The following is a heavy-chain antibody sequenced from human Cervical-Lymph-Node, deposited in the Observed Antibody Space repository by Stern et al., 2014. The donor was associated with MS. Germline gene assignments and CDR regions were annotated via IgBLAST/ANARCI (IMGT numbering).Heavy chain of an antibody. CDR3: ARDKHYDFWSGLPKRDYYYYYGMDV. J-gene: IGHJ6*02. V-gene: IGHV1-3*01. CDR2: INAGNGNT. CDR1: GYTFTSYA. Sequence: QVQLVQSGAEVKKPGASVKVSCKASGYTFTSYAMHWVRQAPGQRLEWMGWINAGNGNTKYSQKFQGRVTITRDTSASTAYMELSSLRSEDTAVYYCARDKHYDFWSGLPKRDYYYYYGMDVWGQGTTVTVSS. D-gene: IGHD3-3*01.